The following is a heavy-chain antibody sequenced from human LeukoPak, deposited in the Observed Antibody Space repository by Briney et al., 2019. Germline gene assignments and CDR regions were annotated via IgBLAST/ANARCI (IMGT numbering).Heavy chain of an antibody. Sequence: GGSLRLSCAASGFTFSSYAMSWVRQAPGKGLEWVSAISGSGGSTYYADSAKGRFTISRDNSKNTLYLQMNSLRAEDTAVYYCAKDRGIVGAIRTYYFDYWGQGTLVTVSS. CDR1: GFTFSSYA. D-gene: IGHD1-26*01. CDR2: ISGSGGST. CDR3: AKDRGIVGAIRTYYFDY. J-gene: IGHJ4*02. V-gene: IGHV3-23*01.